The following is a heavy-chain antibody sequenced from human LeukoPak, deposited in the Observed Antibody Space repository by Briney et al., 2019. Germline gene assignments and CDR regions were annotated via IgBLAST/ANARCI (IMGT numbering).Heavy chain of an antibody. V-gene: IGHV3-33*01. D-gene: IGHD3-10*01. Sequence: GGSLRLSCAASGFTFSSYGMHWVRQAPGKGLEWVAVIWYDGSNKYYADSVKGRFTISRDNAKNSLYLQMNSLRAEDTAVYYCARDREGSGSHYYYYGMDVWGQGTTVTVSS. J-gene: IGHJ6*02. CDR2: IWYDGSNK. CDR3: ARDREGSGSHYYYYGMDV. CDR1: GFTFSSYG.